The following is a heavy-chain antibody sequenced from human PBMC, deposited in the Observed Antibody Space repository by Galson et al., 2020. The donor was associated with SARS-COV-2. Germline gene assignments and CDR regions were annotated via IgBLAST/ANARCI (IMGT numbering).Heavy chain of an antibody. CDR1: GFTFSTNW. D-gene: IGHD5-18*01. CDR2: IKQDGSDS. CDR3: ARDLDGYNDF. Sequence: GESLKISCAASGFTFSTNWMSWVRQAPGKGMEWVANIKQDGSDSYYADSVKGRFTISSDYPKNSMYLQMNSLRVEDTAMYFCARDLDGYNDFWSRGTLVTVSS. V-gene: IGHV3-7*03. J-gene: IGHJ4*02.